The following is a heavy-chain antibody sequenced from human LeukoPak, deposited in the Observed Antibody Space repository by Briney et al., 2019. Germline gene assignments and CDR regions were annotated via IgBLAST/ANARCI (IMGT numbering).Heavy chain of an antibody. J-gene: IGHJ5*02. CDR1: GGSFSGYF. Sequence: SETLSLTCAVYGGSFSGYFWNWIRQPPGKGLEWTGEINHSGSTHHNPSLKSRVTISIDTSKNQISLKLSSVTAADTAVYYCARGPESGSYFAWFGPWGQGTLVTVSS. CDR3: ARGPESGSYFAWFGP. V-gene: IGHV4-34*01. CDR2: INHSGST. D-gene: IGHD3-10*01.